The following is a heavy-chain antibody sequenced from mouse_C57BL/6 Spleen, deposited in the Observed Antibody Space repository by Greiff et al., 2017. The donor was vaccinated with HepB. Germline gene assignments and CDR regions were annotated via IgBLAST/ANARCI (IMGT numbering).Heavy chain of an antibody. Sequence: QVQLQQPGAELVKPGASVKLSCKASGYTFTSYWMHWVKQRPGRGLEWLGRIDPNSGGTKYNEKFKSKATLTVDKPSSTAYMQLSSLTSEDAAVYYCARSPYYGSSYDWYFDVWGTGTTVTVSS. D-gene: IGHD1-1*01. V-gene: IGHV1-72*01. J-gene: IGHJ1*03. CDR2: IDPNSGGT. CDR3: ARSPYYGSSYDWYFDV. CDR1: GYTFTSYW.